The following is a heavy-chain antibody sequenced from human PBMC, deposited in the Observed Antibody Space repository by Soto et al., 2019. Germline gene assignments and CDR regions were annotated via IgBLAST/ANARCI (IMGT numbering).Heavy chain of an antibody. CDR3: AREIRDIVDTMDDYCYRMAV. CDR1: VFTFSSYA. CDR2: ISYDGSNK. Sequence: PGGSLRLSCAASVFTFSSYAMHLVRQAPGKGLECVAVISYDGSNKYYADSVKGRFTISRDNSKNTLYLQMNSLRAEDTAVYYCAREIRDIVDTMDDYCYRMAVWGQGTTVTVSS. V-gene: IGHV3-30-3*01. J-gene: IGHJ6*01. D-gene: IGHD5-12*01.